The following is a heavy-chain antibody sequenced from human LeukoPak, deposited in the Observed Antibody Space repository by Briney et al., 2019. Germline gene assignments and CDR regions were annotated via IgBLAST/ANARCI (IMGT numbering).Heavy chain of an antibody. Sequence: GGTLRLSCAASGFTVSSNYMSWVRQAPGKGLEWVSAISGSGGSTYYADSVKGRFTISRDNSKNTLYLQMNSLRAEDTAVYYCAKAYCAIAAAAPFDYWGQGTLVTVSS. CDR1: GFTVSSNY. D-gene: IGHD6-13*01. V-gene: IGHV3-23*01. CDR3: AKAYCAIAAAAPFDY. CDR2: ISGSGGST. J-gene: IGHJ4*02.